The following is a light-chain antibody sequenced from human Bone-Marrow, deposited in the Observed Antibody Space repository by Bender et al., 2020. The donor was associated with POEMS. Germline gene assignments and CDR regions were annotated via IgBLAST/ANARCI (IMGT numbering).Light chain of an antibody. J-gene: IGLJ2*01. CDR3: QAWDTYSVI. CDR2: QDT. V-gene: IGLV3-1*01. CDR1: DVGDKY. Sequence: SYEVTQPPSVSVSPGQTASITCSGDDVGDKYVAWYQQKPGQSPVLVIYQDTKRSSGIPERFSGSNSGNTATLTISGTQAMDEADYYCQAWDTYSVIFGGGTKLTVL.